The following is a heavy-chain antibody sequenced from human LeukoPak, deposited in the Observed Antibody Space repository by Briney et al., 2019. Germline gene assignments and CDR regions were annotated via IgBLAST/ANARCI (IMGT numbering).Heavy chain of an antibody. CDR1: GFTFNNYS. CDR3: ARDVGVVTQRVHFDY. J-gene: IGHJ4*02. D-gene: IGHD4-23*01. CDR2: ISSRSTYI. V-gene: IGHV3-21*01. Sequence: GGSLRLSCVASGFTFNNYSMNWVRQAPGKGLEWVSSISSRSTYIYYADSVKGRFTISRDNAKNSLYLQMNSLRAEDTAVYYYARDVGVVTQRVHFDYWGQGTLVTVSS.